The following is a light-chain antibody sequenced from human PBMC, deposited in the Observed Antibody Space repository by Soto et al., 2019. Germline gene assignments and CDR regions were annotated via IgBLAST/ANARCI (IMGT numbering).Light chain of an antibody. CDR3: QHCDIYWT. J-gene: IGKJ1*01. CDR1: QSISNY. Sequence: DIQVTQSPSTLSASVGDRVTITCRASQSISNYLARYQQKPGKAPKVLIYKASTLESGVPSRFSGSGSGTEFTLTINSLQPDDFATCYRQHCDIYWTFGQGTKVEMK. CDR2: KAS. V-gene: IGKV1-5*03.